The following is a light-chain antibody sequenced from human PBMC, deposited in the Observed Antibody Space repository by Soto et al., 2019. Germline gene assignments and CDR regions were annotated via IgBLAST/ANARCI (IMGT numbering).Light chain of an antibody. J-gene: IGKJ1*01. CDR2: AAS. CDR1: QTISSW. Sequence: AIQVTPAPSTPVGSVGDRVTITCPASQTISSWLAWYQEKQGKXPKXXIYAASSLQSGVPSRFSGSGSGTDFTITISSLQPEDFATYYCLQDYNYPRTFGQGTKVDIK. CDR3: LQDYNYPRT. V-gene: IGKV1-6*01.